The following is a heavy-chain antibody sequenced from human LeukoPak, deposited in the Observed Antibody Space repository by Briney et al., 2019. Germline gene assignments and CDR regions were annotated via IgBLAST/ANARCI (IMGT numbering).Heavy chain of an antibody. V-gene: IGHV4-39*01. CDR1: GGSISSSSYY. CDR3: ARHAYTQTEKGRTNWFDP. J-gene: IGHJ5*02. CDR2: IYYSGST. D-gene: IGHD1-14*01. Sequence: SETLSLTCTVSGGSISSSSYYWGWIRQPPGKGLEWIGIIYYSGSTYYNPSLKSRVTISVDTSKNQFSLKLSSVTAADTAVYYCARHAYTQTEKGRTNWFDPWGQGTLVTVSS.